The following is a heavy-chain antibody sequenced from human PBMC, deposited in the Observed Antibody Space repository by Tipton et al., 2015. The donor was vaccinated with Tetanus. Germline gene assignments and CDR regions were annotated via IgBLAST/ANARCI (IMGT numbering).Heavy chain of an antibody. D-gene: IGHD3-10*01. CDR3: ARDGFYYGSGSYYRAF. V-gene: IGHV3-30-3*01. CDR1: GLSFSGYG. J-gene: IGHJ4*02. Sequence: SLRLSCATSGLSFSGYGLHWLRQAPGKGLEWVALVAYDGNNKYYADSVKGRFTISRGNSKDTLYLQMNSLRPEDTAVYYCARDGFYYGSGSYYRAFWGQGTLVTVSP. CDR2: VAYDGNNK.